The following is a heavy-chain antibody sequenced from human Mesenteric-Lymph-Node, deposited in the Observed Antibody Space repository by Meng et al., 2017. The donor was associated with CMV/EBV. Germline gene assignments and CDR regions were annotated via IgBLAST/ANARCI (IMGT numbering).Heavy chain of an antibody. D-gene: IGHD3-3*01. CDR2: ISAYNGNT. Sequence: ASVKVSCKTSGYTFTAYYLHWVRQASGQGLEWMGWISAYNGNTNYAQKLQGRVTMTTDTSTSTAYMELRSLRSDDTAVYYCARLNFWSGYYYYGMDVWGQGTTVTVSS. CDR1: GYTFTAYY. J-gene: IGHJ6*02. V-gene: IGHV1-18*01. CDR3: ARLNFWSGYYYYGMDV.